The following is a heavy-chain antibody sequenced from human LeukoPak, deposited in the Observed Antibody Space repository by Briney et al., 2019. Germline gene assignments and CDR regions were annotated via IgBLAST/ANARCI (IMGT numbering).Heavy chain of an antibody. CDR2: INPNSGGT. V-gene: IGHV1-2*02. CDR1: GYTFTGYY. CDR3: ARGSGRKLTTVTTLPVY. D-gene: IGHD4-17*01. J-gene: IGHJ4*02. Sequence: SVKVSCKASGYTFTGYYMHWVRQAPGQGLEWMGWINPNSGGTNYAQKFQGRVTMTRDTSISTAYMELSRLRSDDTAVYYCARGSGRKLTTVTTLPVYWGQGTLVTVSS.